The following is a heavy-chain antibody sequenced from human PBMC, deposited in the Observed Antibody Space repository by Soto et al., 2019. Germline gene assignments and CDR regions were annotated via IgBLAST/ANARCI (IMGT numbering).Heavy chain of an antibody. CDR1: GFTFSSYA. V-gene: IGHV3-23*01. CDR2: ISGSGGST. CDR3: AKDQRRKTYDYYDSSGYPD. J-gene: IGHJ4*02. D-gene: IGHD3-22*01. Sequence: GGSLRLSCAASGFTFSSYAMSWVRQAPGKGLEWVSAISGSGGSTYYADSVKGRFTISRDNSKNTLYLQMNSLRAEDTAVYYCAKDQRRKTYDYYDSSGYPDWGQGTLVTVSS.